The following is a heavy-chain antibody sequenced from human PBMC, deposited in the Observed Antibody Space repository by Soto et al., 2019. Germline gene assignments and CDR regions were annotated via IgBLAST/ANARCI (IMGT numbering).Heavy chain of an antibody. CDR2: IFDAATT. Sequence: QVQLQESGPGLMKPSGTLSLICSVSGESVGRGTNYWSWVRQAPGRVLEWIGHIFDAATTNYNPSFESRVTISLDAAKNQVSLKLTSVTAADTAIYYCARDSRGRADGVIYYYGMEVWGQGTSVTVSS. V-gene: IGHV4-61*01. CDR3: ARDSRGRADGVIYYYGMEV. D-gene: IGHD2-8*01. CDR1: GESVGRGTNY. J-gene: IGHJ6*02.